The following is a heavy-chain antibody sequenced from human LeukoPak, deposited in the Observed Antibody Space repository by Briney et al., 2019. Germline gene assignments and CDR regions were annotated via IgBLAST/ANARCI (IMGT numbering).Heavy chain of an antibody. CDR2: IRYDGSNK. CDR3: AKGDFSYYYDSSGDY. Sequence: GGSLRLSCAASGFTFSSYGMHWVRQAPGKGLEWVAFIRYDGSNKYYADSVKGRFTISRDNSKNTLYLQMNSLRAEDTAVYYCAKGDFSYYYDSSGDYWGQGTLVTVSS. J-gene: IGHJ4*02. CDR1: GFTFSSYG. D-gene: IGHD3-22*01. V-gene: IGHV3-30*02.